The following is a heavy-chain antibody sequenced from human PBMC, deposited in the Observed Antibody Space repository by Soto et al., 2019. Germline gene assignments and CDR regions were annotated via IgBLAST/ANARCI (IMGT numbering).Heavy chain of an antibody. Sequence: PGGSLRLSCAASGFTFSTYGMHWVRQAPGKGLEWVAVISYDGSTKYYADYVKGRFTISRDNSKNTLYLQMNSLRAEDTAVYYCAKDPGPPPYYFDYWGQGT. CDR2: ISYDGSTK. CDR1: GFTFSTYG. V-gene: IGHV3-30*18. CDR3: AKDPGPPPYYFDY. J-gene: IGHJ4*02.